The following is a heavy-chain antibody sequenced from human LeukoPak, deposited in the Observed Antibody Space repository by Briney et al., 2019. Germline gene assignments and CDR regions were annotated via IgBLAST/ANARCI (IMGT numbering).Heavy chain of an antibody. V-gene: IGHV3-23*01. J-gene: IGHJ3*02. CDR3: AKDPPYYYDSSGYGGGAFDI. Sequence: PGGSLRLSCAASGFTFSSYAMSWVRQAPGKGVEWVSAISGSSGNTYYADSVKGRFTISRDNSKNTLYVQMNSLRAEDTAVYYCAKDPPYYYDSSGYGGGAFDIWGQGTMVTVSS. CDR1: GFTFSSYA. CDR2: ISGSSGNT. D-gene: IGHD3-22*01.